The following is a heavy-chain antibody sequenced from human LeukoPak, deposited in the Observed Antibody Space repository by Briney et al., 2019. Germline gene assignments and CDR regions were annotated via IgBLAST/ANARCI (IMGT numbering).Heavy chain of an antibody. Sequence: ASVKVSCKASGYTFSSSGISWVRQAPGQGLEWMGRIIPILGIANYAQKFQGRVTITADKSTSTAYMELSSLRSEDTAVYYCAREETGTAFDFDYWGQGTLVTVSS. CDR2: IIPILGIA. V-gene: IGHV1-69*04. J-gene: IGHJ4*02. CDR1: GYTFSSSG. D-gene: IGHD1-1*01. CDR3: AREETGTAFDFDY.